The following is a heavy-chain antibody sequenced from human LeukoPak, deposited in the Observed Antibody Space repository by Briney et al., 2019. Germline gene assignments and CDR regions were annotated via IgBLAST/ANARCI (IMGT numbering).Heavy chain of an antibody. CDR3: TTDLYDYGVLGDY. Sequence: PGGSLRLSCAASGFTFSNAWMSWVRQAPGKGLEWVGRIKSKTDGGTTDYAAPVKGRFTISRDDSKNTLYLQMNSLKTEDTAVYYCTTDLYDYGVLGDYWGQGTLVTVSS. CDR2: IKSKTDGGTT. V-gene: IGHV3-15*01. J-gene: IGHJ4*02. CDR1: GFTFSNAW. D-gene: IGHD4-17*01.